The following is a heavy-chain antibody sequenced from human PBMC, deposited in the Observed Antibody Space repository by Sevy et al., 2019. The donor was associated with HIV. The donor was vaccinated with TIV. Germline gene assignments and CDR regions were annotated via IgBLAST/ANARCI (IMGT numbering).Heavy chain of an antibody. CDR1: GFTVSSNY. Sequence: GGSLRLSCAASGFTVSSNYMSWVRQAPGKGLEWVSVIYSGGSTYYADSVKGRFTISRDNSKNTLYLQMNSLRAEDTAVYYCAGVGSGYYYYYGMDVWGQGTTVTVSS. CDR3: AGVGSGYYYYYGMDV. V-gene: IGHV3-53*01. CDR2: IYSGGST. J-gene: IGHJ6*02. D-gene: IGHD2-15*01.